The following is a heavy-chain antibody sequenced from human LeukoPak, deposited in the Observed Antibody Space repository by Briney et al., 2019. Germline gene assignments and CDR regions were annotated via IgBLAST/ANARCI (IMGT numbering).Heavy chain of an antibody. V-gene: IGHV1-69*13. CDR3: ARGIGYSSGWYEGDFYYGMDV. CDR1: GGTFSSYA. J-gene: IGHJ6*02. D-gene: IGHD6-19*01. Sequence: SVKVSCKASGGTFSSYAISWVRQAPGQGLEWMGGIIPIFGTANYAQKFQGRVTITADESTSTAYMELSSLRFEDTAVYYCARGIGYSSGWYEGDFYYGMDVWGQGTTVTVSS. CDR2: IIPIFGTA.